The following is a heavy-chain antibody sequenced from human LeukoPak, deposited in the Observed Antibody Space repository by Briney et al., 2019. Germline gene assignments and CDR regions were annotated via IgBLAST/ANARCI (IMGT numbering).Heavy chain of an antibody. CDR3: ARVHGDYPYYFDY. CDR1: GGSISSYY. CDR2: IYYSGST. D-gene: IGHD4-17*01. Sequence: PSETLSLTCTVSGGSISSYYWSWIRQPPGKGLEWIGYIYYSGSTNYNPSFKSRVTVSVDTSKNQFSLKLSSVTAADTAVYYCARVHGDYPYYFDYWGQETLVTVSS. J-gene: IGHJ4*02. V-gene: IGHV4-59*01.